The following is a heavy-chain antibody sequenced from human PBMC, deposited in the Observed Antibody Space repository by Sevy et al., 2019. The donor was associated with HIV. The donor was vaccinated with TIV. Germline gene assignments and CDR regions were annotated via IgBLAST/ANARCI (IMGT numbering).Heavy chain of an antibody. CDR3: AKETPGYNYDSSGSLDY. D-gene: IGHD3-22*01. CDR2: ISGSAYNI. V-gene: IGHV3-23*01. Sequence: GESLKISCAASGFTFNTYAMSWVRQAPGKGLEWVSGISGSAYNIYYADSVKGRFTISRDNAKNTLYLQMNSLRADDTAVYYGAKETPGYNYDSSGSLDYWGRGILVTVSS. CDR1: GFTFNTYA. J-gene: IGHJ4*02.